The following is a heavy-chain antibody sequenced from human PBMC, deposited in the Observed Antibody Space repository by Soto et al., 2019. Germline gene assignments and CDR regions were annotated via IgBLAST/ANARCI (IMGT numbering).Heavy chain of an antibody. CDR2: IYSSGST. J-gene: IGHJ4*02. CDR1: GGSISSYH. Sequence: SETLSLTCTVSGGSISSYHWNWIRQPPGKGLEWIGYIYSSGSTNYNPSLKGRVTMSLDTSKDQVSLNVTSVTAADTAVYYCAATPRYWGQGRLVTVSS. D-gene: IGHD2-15*01. V-gene: IGHV4-59*01. CDR3: AATPRY.